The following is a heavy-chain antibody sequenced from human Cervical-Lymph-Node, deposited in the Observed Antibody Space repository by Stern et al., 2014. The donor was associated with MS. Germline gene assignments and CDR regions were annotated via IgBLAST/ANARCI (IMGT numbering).Heavy chain of an antibody. V-gene: IGHV4-4*02. CDR3: ARFHSSGWPDYYYYGMDV. D-gene: IGHD6-19*01. CDR1: GGSISSSNW. J-gene: IGHJ6*02. Sequence: QVQLQESGPGLVKPSGTLSLTCAVSGGSISSSNWWSWVRQPPGKGLEWIGEIYHSWTTNYTPSLKSRFTISVDKSKNQFSRKLSSVTAADTAVYYCARFHSSGWPDYYYYGMDVWGQGTTVTVSS. CDR2: IYHSWTT.